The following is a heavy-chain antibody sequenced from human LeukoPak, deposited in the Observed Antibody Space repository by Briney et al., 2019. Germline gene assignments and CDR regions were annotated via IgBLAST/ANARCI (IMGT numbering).Heavy chain of an antibody. CDR3: ANHGGYDSPFDI. J-gene: IGHJ3*02. Sequence: PGGSLRLSCAASGFTFSSYAMSWVRQAPGKGLEWVSAISGSGGSAYYADSVKGRFTISRDNSKNTLYLQMNSLRAEDTAVYYCANHGGYDSPFDIWGQGTMVTVSS. D-gene: IGHD3-22*01. CDR2: ISGSGGSA. CDR1: GFTFSSYA. V-gene: IGHV3-23*01.